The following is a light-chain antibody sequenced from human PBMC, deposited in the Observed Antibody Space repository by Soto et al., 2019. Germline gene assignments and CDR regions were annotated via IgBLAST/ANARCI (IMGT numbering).Light chain of an antibody. CDR1: QDIRND. CDR3: QKCNIAPFT. CDR2: AAS. J-gene: IGKJ3*01. V-gene: IGKV1-27*01. Sequence: DIQMTQSPSSLSASVGDRVTITCRASQDIRNDLAWYQQKPGKVPKVLIHAASTLQSGVPSRFSGSGSGTDFTLTISGLQPDDVATYYCQKCNIAPFTFGPGIKVDIK.